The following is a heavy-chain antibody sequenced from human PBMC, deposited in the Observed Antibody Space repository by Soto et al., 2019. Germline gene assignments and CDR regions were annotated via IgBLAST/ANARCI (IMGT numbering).Heavy chain of an antibody. D-gene: IGHD4-17*01. CDR3: ARAHYGDYGYGMDV. V-gene: IGHV4-30-2*01. Sequence: QLQLQESGSGLVKPSQTLSLTCAVSGGSISSGGYSWSWIRQPPGKGLEWIGYIYHSGYTYYNPSLKSRVTISVDRYKNQFSLKLSSVTAADTAGYYCARAHYGDYGYGMDVWGQGTTVTVSS. CDR2: IYHSGYT. CDR1: GGSISSGGYS. J-gene: IGHJ6*02.